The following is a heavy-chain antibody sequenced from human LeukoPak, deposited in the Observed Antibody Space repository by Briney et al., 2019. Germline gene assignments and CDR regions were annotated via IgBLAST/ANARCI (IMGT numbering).Heavy chain of an antibody. Sequence: GGSLRLSCSSSGFTFSRFWMSWVRQAPGKGLEYVALIKQGGSEIYHMDTVKGRFTISRDDATNSLYLQMNSLRVEDTALYYCARDRESESDSEGDYWGQGTLVTVSS. V-gene: IGHV3-7*01. CDR2: IKQGGSEI. CDR1: GFTFSRFW. J-gene: IGHJ4*02. D-gene: IGHD4-11*01. CDR3: ARDRESESDSEGDY.